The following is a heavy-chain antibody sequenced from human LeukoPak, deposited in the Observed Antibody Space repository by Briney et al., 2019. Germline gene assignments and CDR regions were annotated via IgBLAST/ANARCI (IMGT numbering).Heavy chain of an antibody. CDR3: ARQYQLLKTSCYFDY. CDR1: GYSFTSYW. J-gene: IGHJ4*02. CDR2: IYPGDSDT. V-gene: IGHV5-51*01. Sequence: GASLKISCKGSGYSFTSYWIGWGRQMPGKGLEWMVIIYPGDSDTRYNPSFQGQVTISADKSISNASLKWSTLNAADTAMYYCARQYQLLKTSCYFDYWGQGTLVTVSS. D-gene: IGHD2-2*01.